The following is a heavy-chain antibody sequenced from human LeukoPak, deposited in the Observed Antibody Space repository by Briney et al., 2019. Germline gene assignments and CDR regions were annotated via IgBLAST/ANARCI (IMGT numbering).Heavy chain of an antibody. CDR2: ISYDGSNK. CDR3: ARDASVSSGWYWRSYYYYGMDV. J-gene: IGHJ6*02. CDR1: GFTSSSYA. Sequence: GRSLRLSCAASGFTSSSYAMHWVRQAPGKGLEWVAVISYDGSNKYYADSVKGRFTISRDNSKNTLYLQMNSLRAEDTAVYYCARDASVSSGWYWRSYYYYGMDVWGQGTTVTVSS. V-gene: IGHV3-30-3*01. D-gene: IGHD6-19*01.